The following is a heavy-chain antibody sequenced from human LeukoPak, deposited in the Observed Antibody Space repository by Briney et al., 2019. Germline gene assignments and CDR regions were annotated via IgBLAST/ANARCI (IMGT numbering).Heavy chain of an antibody. J-gene: IGHJ3*02. CDR1: GYTFTGYY. CDR2: INPNSGGT. CDR3: ARTTFHWYNPTDAFDI. Sequence: ASVKVSCKASGYTFTGYYMHWVRQAPGQGLEWMGWINPNSGGTNYAQKFQGRVTMTRDTSISTAYMELSRLKSDDTAVYYCARTTFHWYNPTDAFDIWGQGTMVTVSS. D-gene: IGHD1-1*01. V-gene: IGHV1-2*02.